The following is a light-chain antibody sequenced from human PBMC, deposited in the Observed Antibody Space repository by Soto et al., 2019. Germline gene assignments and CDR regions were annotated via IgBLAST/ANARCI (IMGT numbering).Light chain of an antibody. Sequence: QAVVTQPPSASGTPGQRVTISCSGSSSNIGSNTVSWYQHLPGTAPKLLIYANNLRPSGVPDRFSGSKSGISASLAISGLQSEDEGDYYCSSYTSSYTWIFGGGTKVTVL. J-gene: IGLJ3*02. CDR1: SSNIGSNT. CDR2: ANN. CDR3: SSYTSSYTWI. V-gene: IGLV1-44*01.